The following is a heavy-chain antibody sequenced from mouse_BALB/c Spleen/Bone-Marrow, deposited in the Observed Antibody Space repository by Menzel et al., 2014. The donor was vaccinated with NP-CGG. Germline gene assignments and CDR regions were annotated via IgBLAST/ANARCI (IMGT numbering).Heavy chain of an antibody. CDR3: ARGGAHYYGRGFTY. CDR1: GFTFSDYY. Sequence: EVQVVESGGNLVKPGGSLKLSCAASGFTFSDYYMYWVRQTPEKRLEWVATISDGGSYTYYPDSVKGRFTISRDNAKNSLYLQMNSLKSEDLAMYYCARGGAHYYGRGFTYWSQGTLVTVSA. V-gene: IGHV5-4*02. CDR2: ISDGGSYT. D-gene: IGHD1-2*01. J-gene: IGHJ3*01.